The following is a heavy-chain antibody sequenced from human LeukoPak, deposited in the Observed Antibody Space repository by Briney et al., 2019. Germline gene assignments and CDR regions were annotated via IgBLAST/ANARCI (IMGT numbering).Heavy chain of an antibody. CDR2: IGQDGSVK. V-gene: IGHV3-7*01. J-gene: IGHJ4*02. D-gene: IGHD2-15*01. Sequence: GGSLRLSCAASGFRFTSYWMTWVRQAPGKGLEWVGNIGQDGSVKNYADSVKGRFTISRDNAKNSVFLQMNSLRAEDTAFYYCGNQCSGGVCPENWGRGTLVTVSS. CDR1: GFRFTSYW. CDR3: GNQCSGGVCPEN.